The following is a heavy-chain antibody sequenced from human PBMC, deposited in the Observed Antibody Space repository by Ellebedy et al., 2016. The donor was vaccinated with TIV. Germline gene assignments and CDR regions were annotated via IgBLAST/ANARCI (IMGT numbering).Heavy chain of an antibody. CDR1: GYSIDSGYY. V-gene: IGHV4-38-2*02. J-gene: IGHJ4*02. Sequence: SETLSLTXTVSGYSIDSGYYWGWIRQSPRKGLEWIGSMHQSGSTYYNPSLKSRVTISMDTSKNQFSLNLSSVTAADTAVYYFSRDPLATYYESSAYYSSDYWGQGTLVTVSS. D-gene: IGHD3-22*01. CDR3: SRDPLATYYESSAYYSSDY. CDR2: MHQSGST.